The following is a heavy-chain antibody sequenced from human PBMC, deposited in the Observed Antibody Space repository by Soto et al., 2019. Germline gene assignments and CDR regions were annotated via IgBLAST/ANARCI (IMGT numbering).Heavy chain of an antibody. CDR2: INPSGRST. V-gene: IGHV1-46*01. J-gene: IGHJ5*02. Sequence: ASGKVSCKTSGFIFTNYWMHWERQAPGQGLEWMGVINPSGRSTIYAQKFQGRFTMARDTSTTTLYMELSSLKSEDTAAYYCARDQSADSSGYSYWWFDPWGQGTLVTVS. CDR3: ARDQSADSSGYSYWWFDP. CDR1: GFIFTNYW. D-gene: IGHD3-22*01.